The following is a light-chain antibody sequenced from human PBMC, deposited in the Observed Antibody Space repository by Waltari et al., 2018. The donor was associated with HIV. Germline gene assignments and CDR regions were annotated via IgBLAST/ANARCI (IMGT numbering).Light chain of an antibody. Sequence: QSVLTQPPSASGTPGQRVTISCSGSSSNIGSNTVNWYQQLPGTAPKLLIYSNNQRPSGVPDRFSGSKSGTSASLAISGLQSEDDADYYCAAWDDSLNGVVFAGGTKLTVL. CDR2: SNN. V-gene: IGLV1-44*01. J-gene: IGLJ2*01. CDR3: AAWDDSLNGVV. CDR1: SSNIGSNT.